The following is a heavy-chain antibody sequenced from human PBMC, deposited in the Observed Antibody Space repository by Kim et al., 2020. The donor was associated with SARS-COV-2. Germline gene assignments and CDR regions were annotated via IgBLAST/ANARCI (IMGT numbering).Heavy chain of an antibody. Sequence: GGSLRLSCAASGFTFSSYAMHWVRQAPGKGLEWVAVISYDGSNKYYADSVKGRFTISRDNSKNTLYLQMNSLRAEDTAVYYCARDPRWGWAYYYYYMDV. V-gene: IGHV3-30-3*01. D-gene: IGHD3-16*01. CDR3: ARDPRWGWAYYYYYMDV. CDR1: GFTFSSYA. CDR2: ISYDGSNK. J-gene: IGHJ6*03.